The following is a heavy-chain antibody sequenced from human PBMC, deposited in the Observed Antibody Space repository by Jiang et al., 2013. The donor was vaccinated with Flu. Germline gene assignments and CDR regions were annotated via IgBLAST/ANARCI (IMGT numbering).Heavy chain of an antibody. J-gene: IGHJ4*02. CDR2: ISSNGDSR. CDR1: GFIFSGYG. Sequence: VQLVESGGGLVQPGGSLRLSCSASGFIFSGYGMHWVRQAPGKGLESISAISSNGDSRYHADSVRGRFTISRDNSKNTLYLQMTSLRVEDTAVYYCVKDSAWWSDFWSGAEFDYWGQGTLVTVSS. D-gene: IGHD3-3*01. V-gene: IGHV3-64D*08. CDR3: VKDSAWWSDFWSGAEFDY.